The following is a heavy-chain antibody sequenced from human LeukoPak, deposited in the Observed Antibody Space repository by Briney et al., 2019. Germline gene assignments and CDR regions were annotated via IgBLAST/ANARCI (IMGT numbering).Heavy chain of an antibody. CDR2: VSGGGVSK. CDR3: AIDPNWGTHS. J-gene: IGHJ4*02. Sequence: PGGSLRLSCAASGFTFSSYAMTWVRQAPGRGLELVSAVSGGGVSKYYAVSVKGRFTITRDNSRNTLYLQLNSLRAEDTAVYYCAIDPNWGTHSWGQGVLVTVSS. D-gene: IGHD7-27*01. CDR1: GFTFSSYA. V-gene: IGHV3-23*01.